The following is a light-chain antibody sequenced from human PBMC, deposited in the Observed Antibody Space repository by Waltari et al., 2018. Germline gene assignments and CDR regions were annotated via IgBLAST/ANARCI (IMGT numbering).Light chain of an antibody. CDR1: NSDVGGYNY. J-gene: IGLJ2*01. V-gene: IGLV2-14*03. CDR3: SSYTSSSTLDVV. CDR2: DVS. Sequence: QSALTQPASVSGSPGQSITISCTRTNSDVGGYNYVSWYQQHPGKAPKLMIYDVSNRPSGVSNRFSGSKSGNTASLTISGLQAEDEADYYCSSYTSSSTLDVVFGGGTKLTVL.